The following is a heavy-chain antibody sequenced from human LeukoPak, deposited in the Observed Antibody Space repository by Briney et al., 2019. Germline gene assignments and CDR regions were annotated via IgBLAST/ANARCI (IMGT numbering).Heavy chain of an antibody. V-gene: IGHV3-23*01. CDR2: ISGSGGST. Sequence: GGSLRLSCAASGFTFSSYAMSWVRQAPGKGLEWVSAISGSGGSTYYADSVKGRFTISRDNSKNTLYLQMNSLRAEDTAVYYCAKDLELRSLEWLRPFDYWGQGTLVTVSS. J-gene: IGHJ4*02. CDR3: AKDLELRSLEWLRPFDY. D-gene: IGHD3-3*01. CDR1: GFTFSSYA.